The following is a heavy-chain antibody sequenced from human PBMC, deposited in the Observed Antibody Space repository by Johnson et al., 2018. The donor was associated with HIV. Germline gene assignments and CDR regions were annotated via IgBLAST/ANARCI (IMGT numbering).Heavy chain of an antibody. CDR3: AKDLTRYSTSGDAFDI. CDR1: GFIFDDYA. J-gene: IGHJ3*02. D-gene: IGHD6-13*01. CDR2: ISWNSGRI. Sequence: VQLVESGGTLVEPGGSLRLSCAASGFIFDDYAMHWVRQAPGKGLEWVSGISWNSGRIDYADSVKGRFSISRDNTKNSLYLQMNSLRAEDTALYYCAKDLTRYSTSGDAFDIWGQGTMVTVSS. V-gene: IGHV3-9*01.